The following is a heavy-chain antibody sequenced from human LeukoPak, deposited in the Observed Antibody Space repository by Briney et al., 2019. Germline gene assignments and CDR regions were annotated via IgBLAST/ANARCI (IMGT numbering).Heavy chain of an antibody. CDR3: ARDVIAVASTSGFDY. D-gene: IGHD6-13*01. V-gene: IGHV3-7*01. J-gene: IGHJ4*02. CDR2: IKGDGSEK. CDR1: GFTFSRYW. Sequence: PGGSLRLSCAASGFTFSRYWMSWVRQAPGKGLEWVANIKGDGSEKYYVDSVEGRFTISRDNAKNSLYLQMNSLRDEDTAVYYCARDVIAVASTSGFDYWGQGTLLTVSS.